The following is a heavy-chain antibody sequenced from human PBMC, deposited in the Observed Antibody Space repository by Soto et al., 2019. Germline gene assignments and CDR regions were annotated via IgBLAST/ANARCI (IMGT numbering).Heavy chain of an antibody. CDR2: ISGSGGSI. Sequence: GGSLRLSCSASGFIFSSCAMNWVRQAPGKGLEWVSAISGSGGSIYYADSVKGRFTISRDNSKTTLYLEMDSLRAEDTVVYYCAKGGGDSLRYGMDVWGQGTTVTVSS. CDR3: AKGGGDSLRYGMDV. CDR1: GFIFSSCA. J-gene: IGHJ6*02. D-gene: IGHD2-21*02. V-gene: IGHV3-23*01.